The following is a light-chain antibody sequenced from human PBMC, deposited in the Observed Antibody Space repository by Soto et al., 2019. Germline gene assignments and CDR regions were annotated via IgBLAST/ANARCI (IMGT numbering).Light chain of an antibody. V-gene: IGKV2-30*01. CDR3: MQGTQWPWT. CDR2: KVS. Sequence: DVVMTQSPLSLPVTLGQPASISCRSSQSLVYSDGNTYLNWFQQRPGQSPRRLIYKVSNRDPGVPDRFGGSGSGTDFTLKISRVEAEDLGVYYCMQGTQWPWTFGQGTKVEIK. J-gene: IGKJ1*01. CDR1: QSLVYSDGNTY.